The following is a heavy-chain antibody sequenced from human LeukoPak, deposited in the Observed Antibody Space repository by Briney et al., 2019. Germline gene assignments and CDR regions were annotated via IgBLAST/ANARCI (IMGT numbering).Heavy chain of an antibody. Sequence: GGSLRLSCAASGFTFDDYAMHWVRQAPGKGLEWVSGISWNSGSIGYADSVKGRFTISRDNAKNSLYLQMNSLRAEDTAVYYCAKDQRYFDYFDYWGQGTLVTVSS. V-gene: IGHV3-9*01. CDR3: AKDQRYFDYFDY. D-gene: IGHD3-9*01. J-gene: IGHJ4*02. CDR2: ISWNSGSI. CDR1: GFTFDDYA.